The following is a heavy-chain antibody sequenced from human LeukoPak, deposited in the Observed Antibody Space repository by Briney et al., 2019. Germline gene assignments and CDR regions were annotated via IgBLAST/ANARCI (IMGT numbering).Heavy chain of an antibody. CDR2: INSDGSST. Sequence: GGSLRLSCAASGFTFSSYWMHWVRQAPGKGLVWVSRINSDGSSTSYADSVKGRFTISRDNAKNTLYLQMNSLRAEDTAVYYCARPGGSGSYALWGYWGQGTLVTVSS. CDR1: GFTFSSYW. J-gene: IGHJ4*02. D-gene: IGHD3-10*01. V-gene: IGHV3-74*01. CDR3: ARPGGSGSYALWGY.